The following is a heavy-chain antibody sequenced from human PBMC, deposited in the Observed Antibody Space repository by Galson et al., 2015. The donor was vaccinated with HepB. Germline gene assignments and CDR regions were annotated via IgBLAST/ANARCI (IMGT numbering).Heavy chain of an antibody. Sequence: SVKVSCKASGYRFDNFGISWVRQAPRQGFEWMGWIGNHNGDTKYAQKFQGRVTMTTDTSTSTAYMELRNLRYDDTALYYCARDYLVTMKNWFDPWGQGTLVTVSS. D-gene: IGHD2-21*02. CDR3: ARDYLVTMKNWFDP. V-gene: IGHV1-18*01. CDR2: IGNHNGDT. J-gene: IGHJ5*02. CDR1: GYRFDNFG.